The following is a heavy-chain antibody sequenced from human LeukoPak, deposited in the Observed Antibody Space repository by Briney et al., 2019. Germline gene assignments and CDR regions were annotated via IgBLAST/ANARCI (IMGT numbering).Heavy chain of an antibody. J-gene: IGHJ4*02. Sequence: ASVKVSCKTSGYTFTTYDINWVRQAAGQGLEWMGWMNPNSGYTGPAQKFQGRVTMTGDTSISTAYMDLSSLTSEDTAVYYCARVNGPVDYWGQGTLVTVSS. CDR2: MNPNSGYT. CDR3: ARVNGPVDY. D-gene: IGHD1-1*01. V-gene: IGHV1-8*01. CDR1: GYTFTTYD.